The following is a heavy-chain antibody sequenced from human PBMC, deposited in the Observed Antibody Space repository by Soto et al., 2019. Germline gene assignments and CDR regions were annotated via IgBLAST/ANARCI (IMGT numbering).Heavy chain of an antibody. D-gene: IGHD6-13*01. J-gene: IGHJ6*02. CDR3: AKFPGSAAAGYYYGMDV. V-gene: IGHV3-23*01. CDR2: ISGSGGST. CDR1: GFTFSSYA. Sequence: PGGSLRLSCAASGFTFSSYAMSWVRQAPGKGLEWVSAISGSGGSTYYADSVKGRFTISRDNSKNTLHLQMNSLRAEDTAVYYCAKFPGSAAAGYYYGMDVWGQGTTVTVSS.